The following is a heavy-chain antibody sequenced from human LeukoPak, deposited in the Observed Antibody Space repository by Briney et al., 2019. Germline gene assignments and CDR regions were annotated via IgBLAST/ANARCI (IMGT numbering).Heavy chain of an antibody. CDR1: GFTFSSYA. V-gene: IGHV3-23*01. Sequence: GGSLRLSCAASGFTFSSYAMSWVRQAPGKGLEWVSAISGSGGSTYYADSVKGRFTISRDNSKNRLYLQMNSLRAEDTAVYYCAKEGRIVVVPAATHYGMDVWGQGTTVTVSS. CDR2: ISGSGGST. J-gene: IGHJ6*02. D-gene: IGHD2-2*01. CDR3: AKEGRIVVVPAATHYGMDV.